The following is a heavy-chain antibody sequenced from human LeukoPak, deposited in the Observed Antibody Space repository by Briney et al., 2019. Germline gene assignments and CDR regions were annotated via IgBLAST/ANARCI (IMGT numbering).Heavy chain of an antibody. CDR2: INSDGSRT. Sequence: GSLRLSCAASGFTFNSYWMHWVRQVPGKGLVWVSRINSDGSRTSYGDSVKGRFTISRDNAKSTLYLQMNSLRADDTAVYFCARGAESDYWGQGTLVTVSS. V-gene: IGHV3-74*01. J-gene: IGHJ4*02. CDR1: GFTFNSYW. CDR3: ARGAESDY.